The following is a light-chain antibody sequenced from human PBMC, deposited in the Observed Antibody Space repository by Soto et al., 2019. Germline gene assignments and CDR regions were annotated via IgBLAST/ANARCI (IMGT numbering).Light chain of an antibody. V-gene: IGKV1-5*03. CDR1: QSISLW. Sequence: DLPMTQSPSTLSASVGDRVTITCRASQSISLWLAWYQQIPGKAPKLLIYMASTLESGVPSRFSGSGSGTEFTLTISSLQPDDLATYYCQQYNSYPWTFGHGTKVEIK. J-gene: IGKJ1*01. CDR2: MAS. CDR3: QQYNSYPWT.